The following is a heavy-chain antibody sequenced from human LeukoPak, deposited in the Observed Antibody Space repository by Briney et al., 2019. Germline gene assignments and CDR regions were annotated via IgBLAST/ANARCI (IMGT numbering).Heavy chain of an antibody. CDR3: ATIPGRRPRGVDDAFDI. Sequence: SVKVSCKASGGTFSSYAISWVRQAPGQGLEWMGRIIPIFGTANYAQKFQGRVTITTDESRSTAYMELSSLRSEDTAVYYCATIPGRRPRGVDDAFDIWGQGTMVTVSS. CDR2: IIPIFGTA. J-gene: IGHJ3*02. CDR1: GGTFSSYA. D-gene: IGHD1-26*01. V-gene: IGHV1-69*05.